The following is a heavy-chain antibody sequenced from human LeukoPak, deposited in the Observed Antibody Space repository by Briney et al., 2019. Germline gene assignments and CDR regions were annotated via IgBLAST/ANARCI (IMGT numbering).Heavy chain of an antibody. CDR1: EFIFSSYG. D-gene: IGHD6-19*01. CDR2: VSCGGSRT. Sequence: QSGGSLRLSCAASEFIFSSYGMSWVRQAPGKGGEWVSDVSCGGSRTYYADSVKGRFTISRDNSKNTLYLQMNSLRAEDTAVYYCARDGHSSGWYWFDYWGQGTLVTVSS. J-gene: IGHJ4*02. CDR3: ARDGHSSGWYWFDY. V-gene: IGHV3-23*01.